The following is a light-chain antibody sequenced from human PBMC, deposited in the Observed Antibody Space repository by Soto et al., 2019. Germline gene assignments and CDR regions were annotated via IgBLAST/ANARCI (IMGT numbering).Light chain of an antibody. V-gene: IGLV2-14*01. J-gene: IGLJ1*01. CDR2: DVS. CDR1: SSVVGAYNY. CDR3: SSYTSSSSYV. Sequence: QSVLAQPASVSGSPGQSITISCTGTSSVVGAYNYVSWYQQHPGKAPKLMIHDVSNRPSGVSNRFSGSKSGNTASLTISGLQAEDEADYYCSSYTSSSSYVFGTGTKVTVL.